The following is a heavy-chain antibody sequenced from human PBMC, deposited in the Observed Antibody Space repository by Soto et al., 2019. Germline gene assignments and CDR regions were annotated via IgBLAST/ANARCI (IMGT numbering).Heavy chain of an antibody. Sequence: GGSLRLSCSASGFTFSTYTMHWVRQAPGKGLEYLSAISSNGGRTYYADSVKGRFTIPRDNSKNILYLQMSSLRPEDTAVYYCVKDLVSDSGSYLRRFDYWGQGTLVTVSS. V-gene: IGHV3-64D*06. CDR3: VKDLVSDSGSYLRRFDY. J-gene: IGHJ4*02. CDR1: GFTFSTYT. CDR2: ISSNGGRT. D-gene: IGHD3-10*01.